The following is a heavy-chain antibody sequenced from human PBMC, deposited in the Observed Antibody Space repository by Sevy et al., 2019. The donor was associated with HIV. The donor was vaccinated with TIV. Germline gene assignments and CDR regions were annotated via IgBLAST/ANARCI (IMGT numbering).Heavy chain of an antibody. Sequence: SETLSLTCTVSGGSISSYYWSWIRQPPGKGLEWIGYIYYSGSTNYNPSLKSRVTISVDTSKNQFSLKLSSVTAADTAVYYCGRGVGGGRRFDLWGRGTLVTVSS. CDR2: IYYSGST. J-gene: IGHJ2*01. D-gene: IGHD3-16*01. CDR3: GRGVGGGRRFDL. V-gene: IGHV4-59*01. CDR1: GGSISSYY.